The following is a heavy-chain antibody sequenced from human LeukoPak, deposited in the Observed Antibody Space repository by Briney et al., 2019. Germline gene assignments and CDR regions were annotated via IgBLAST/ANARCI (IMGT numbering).Heavy chain of an antibody. CDR2: IYYSGST. CDR1: GGSISSGGYY. D-gene: IGHD3-10*01. J-gene: IGHJ5*02. Sequence: PSETLSLTCTVSGGSISSGGYYWSWIRQHPGKGLEWIGYIYYSGSTYYNPSLKSRVTISVDTSKNQFSLKLSSVTAADTAVYYCAGTWEYYYGSGSYSRNWFDPWGQGTLVTVSS. V-gene: IGHV4-31*03. CDR3: AGTWEYYYGSGSYSRNWFDP.